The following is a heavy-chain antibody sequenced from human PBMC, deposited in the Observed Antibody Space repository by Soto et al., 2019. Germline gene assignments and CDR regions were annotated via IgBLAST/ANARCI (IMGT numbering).Heavy chain of an antibody. Sequence: PSETLSLTCAVSGYSISSSNWWGWIRQPAGKGLEWIGYIYHSGSTNYNPSLKSRVTISVYKSKNQFSLKLSSVTAADTAVYYCARKIVVVPAATGAFDYWGQGTLVTVSS. D-gene: IGHD2-2*01. CDR3: ARKIVVVPAATGAFDY. V-gene: IGHV4-28*01. CDR1: GYSISSSNW. CDR2: IYHSGST. J-gene: IGHJ4*02.